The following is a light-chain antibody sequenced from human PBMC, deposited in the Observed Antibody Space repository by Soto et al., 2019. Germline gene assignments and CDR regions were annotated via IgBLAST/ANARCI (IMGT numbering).Light chain of an antibody. CDR2: EVT. Sequence: QSVLTQPPSASGSPGQSVTISFTGTTGDIGAFNXFSWYQQRPGKAPKLIIYEVTRRPSWVHDRIFASKSDTTASLTVSGRQAEDAADYYCSSFAGTNSFVFGTGTKVTV. CDR3: SSFAGTNSFV. V-gene: IGLV2-8*01. CDR1: TGDIGAFNX. J-gene: IGLJ1*01.